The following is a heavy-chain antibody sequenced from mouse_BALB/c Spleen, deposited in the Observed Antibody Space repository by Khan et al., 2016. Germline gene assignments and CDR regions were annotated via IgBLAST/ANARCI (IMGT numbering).Heavy chain of an antibody. CDR1: GYSITSGYY. V-gene: IGHV3-6*02. J-gene: IGHJ2*01. CDR2: ISYDGSN. CDR3: ARWDFGSRRYYFDD. Sequence: EVQLQESGPGLVKPSQSLSLTCSLTGYSITSGYYWNWIRQFPGNKLEWMGYISYDGSNNYNPSLKNRFSITRDTTRNPFFLKLNSVTTEDTATYYCARWDFGSRRYYFDDWGQGTTLTVSS. D-gene: IGHD1-1*01.